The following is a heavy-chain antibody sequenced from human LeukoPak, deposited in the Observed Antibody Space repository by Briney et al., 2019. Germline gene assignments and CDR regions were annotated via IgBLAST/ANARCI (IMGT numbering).Heavy chain of an antibody. CDR3: AKDIAQGYTYGSIEQDN. CDR2: ISESGTGT. J-gene: IGHJ4*02. Sequence: PGGSLRLSCAASRLTFSSYAMSWVRQAPGRGLEWVSAISESGTGTYYAEAVKGRFTISRDNSKNTLSLQMNSLRAEDTAIYYCAKDIAQGYTYGSIEQDNWGQGTLVTVSS. V-gene: IGHV3-23*01. CDR1: RLTFSSYA. D-gene: IGHD5-18*01.